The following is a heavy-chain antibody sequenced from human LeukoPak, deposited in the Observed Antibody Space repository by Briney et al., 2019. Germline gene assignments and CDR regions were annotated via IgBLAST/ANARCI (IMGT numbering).Heavy chain of an antibody. CDR3: ARGSLFYDSSGYYPDAFDI. CDR2: INPSGGST. J-gene: IGHJ3*02. CDR1: GYTFTSYY. V-gene: IGHV1-46*03. Sequence: ASVKVSCKASGYTFTSYYMHWVRQAPGQGLEWMGLINPSGGSTSYAQKFQGRVTMTRDTSTSTVYMELSSLRSEDTAVYYCARGSLFYDSSGYYPDAFDIWGQGTMVTVSS. D-gene: IGHD3-22*01.